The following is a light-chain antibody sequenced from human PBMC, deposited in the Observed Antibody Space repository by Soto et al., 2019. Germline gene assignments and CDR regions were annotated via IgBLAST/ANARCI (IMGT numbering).Light chain of an antibody. J-gene: IGLJ1*01. CDR1: NSDVGYYNY. CDR2: EVT. CDR3: SSYTSTTTYV. V-gene: IGLV2-14*01. Sequence: QSALTQPASVSGSPGQSITISCTGSNSDVGYYNYVSWYQQHPGKAPKLMIHEVTNRPSGVSNRFSGSKSGSTASLTISGLQAEDEADYYCSSYTSTTTYVFGTGTKVTV.